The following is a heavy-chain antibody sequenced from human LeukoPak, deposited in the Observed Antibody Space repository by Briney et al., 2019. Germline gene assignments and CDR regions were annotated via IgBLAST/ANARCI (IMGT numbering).Heavy chain of an antibody. J-gene: IGHJ4*02. CDR3: ARGRYYGSGSYYIDY. CDR2: IYYSGST. CDR1: GGSISSSSYY. Sequence: SETLSLTCTASGGSISSSSYYWGWIRQPPGKGLEWIGSIYYSGSTYYNPSLKSRVTISVDTSKNQFSLKLSSVTAADTAVYYCARGRYYGSGSYYIDYWGQGTLVTVSS. D-gene: IGHD3-10*01. V-gene: IGHV4-39*07.